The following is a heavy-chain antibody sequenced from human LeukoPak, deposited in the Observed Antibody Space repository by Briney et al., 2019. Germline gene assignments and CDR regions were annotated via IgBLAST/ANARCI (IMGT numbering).Heavy chain of an antibody. CDR1: GFTFDDYA. J-gene: IGHJ6*03. Sequence: GGSLRLSCAASGFTFDDYAMHWVRQAPGKGLEWVSGINWNGGSTGYADSVKGRFTISRDNAKNSLYLQMNSLRAEDTALYYCASSGWQHPPDYYYYMDVWGKGTTVTVSS. CDR2: INWNGGST. V-gene: IGHV3-20*04. D-gene: IGHD6-19*01. CDR3: ASSGWQHPPDYYYYMDV.